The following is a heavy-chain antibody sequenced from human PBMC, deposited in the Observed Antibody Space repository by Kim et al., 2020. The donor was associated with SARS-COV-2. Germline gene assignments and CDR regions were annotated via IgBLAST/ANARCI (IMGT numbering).Heavy chain of an antibody. Sequence: SVKVSCKASGFTFSSSAIQWVRQARGQRLEWIGGIVVDSGNTRYPQTFHERVTFTSDMSTSTAYMELSSLRSEDTAVYYCAARGGLTDFDDWGQGTLVTVSS. D-gene: IGHD3-16*01. CDR2: IVVDSGNT. V-gene: IGHV1-58*02. CDR1: GFTFSSSA. J-gene: IGHJ4*02. CDR3: AARGGLTDFDD.